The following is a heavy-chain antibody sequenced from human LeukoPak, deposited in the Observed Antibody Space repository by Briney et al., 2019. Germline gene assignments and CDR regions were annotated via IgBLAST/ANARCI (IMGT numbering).Heavy chain of an antibody. D-gene: IGHD4-17*01. Sequence: GGSLRLSCAASGFTFTSYSMNWVRQAPGKGLEWVSTISGGGGSTYYADSVKGRFTISRDNSKNTLYLQMNSLRVEDTAVHYCARGGGRAVTRKNSIDYWGQGTLVTVSS. J-gene: IGHJ4*02. CDR2: ISGGGGST. CDR1: GFTFTSYS. V-gene: IGHV3-23*01. CDR3: ARGGGRAVTRKNSIDY.